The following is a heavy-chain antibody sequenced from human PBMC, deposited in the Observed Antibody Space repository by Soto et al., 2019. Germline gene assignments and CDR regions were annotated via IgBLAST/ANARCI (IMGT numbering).Heavy chain of an antibody. CDR3: ARVRLLYYYDSSGLHAFPT. J-gene: IGHJ3*01. CDR2: IYTSGST. V-gene: IGHV4-4*07. D-gene: IGHD3-22*01. Sequence: SETLSHTWTGSGGSIRRYYWIWIRQPAGKGLDWIGRIYTSGSTNYNPSLKSRVTMSVDTSKNQFSLKLSSVTAADTAVYYCARVRLLYYYDSSGLHAFPTRGQSTIGT. CDR1: GGSIRRYY.